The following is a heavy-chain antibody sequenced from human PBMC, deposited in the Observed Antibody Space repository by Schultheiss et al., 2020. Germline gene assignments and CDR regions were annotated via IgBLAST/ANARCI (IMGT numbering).Heavy chain of an antibody. CDR2: INHSGST. CDR1: GGSISSGDYY. V-gene: IGHV4-39*07. D-gene: IGHD1-26*01. CDR3: AGRRLALHVRY. Sequence: SETLSLTCTVSGGSISSGDYYWSWIRQPPGKGLEWIGEINHSGSTNYNPSLKSRVTISVDTSKNQFSLKLSSVTAADTAVYYCAGRRLALHVRYWGQGTLVNGYS. J-gene: IGHJ4*02.